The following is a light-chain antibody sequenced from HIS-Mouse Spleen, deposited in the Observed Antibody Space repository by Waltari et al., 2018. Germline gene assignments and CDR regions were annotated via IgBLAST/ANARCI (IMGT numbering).Light chain of an antibody. CDR3: QQNYSTPFT. CDR2: WAS. V-gene: IGKV4-1*01. CDR1: QSVLYSSNNKNY. J-gene: IGKJ3*01. Sequence: DIVMTQSPDSLAVSLGERATINCKSSQSVLYSSNNKNYLAWYQQKPGQPPKLLIYWASTRESGVPERFSGSGSGTDFTLTISRLQAEDVAVYYCQQNYSTPFTFGPGTKGDIK.